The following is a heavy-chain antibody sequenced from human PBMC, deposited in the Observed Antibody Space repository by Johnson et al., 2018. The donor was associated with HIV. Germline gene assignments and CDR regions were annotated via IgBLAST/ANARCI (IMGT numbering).Heavy chain of an antibody. D-gene: IGHD3-10*02. V-gene: IGHV3-13*01. CDR3: GLLGLCWAM. Sequence: VQLVESGGGLIQPGGSLRLSCAASGFTFSSYDMHWVRQGTGKGLEWVSAIGTAGDTYYPGSVKGRFSLSRDISKNMLYLQMHSLRGDDTGHNVRGLLGLCWAMWG. CDR1: GFTFSSYD. J-gene: IGHJ1*01. CDR2: IGTAGDT.